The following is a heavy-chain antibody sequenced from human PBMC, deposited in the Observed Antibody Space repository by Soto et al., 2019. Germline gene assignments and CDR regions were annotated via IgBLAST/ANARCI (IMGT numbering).Heavy chain of an antibody. CDR2: ISYDGSNK. V-gene: IGHV3-30*03. CDR3: PAGSDFQH. D-gene: IGHD3-10*01. J-gene: IGHJ1*01. CDR1: GFTFSSYG. Sequence: PGGSLRLSCAASGFTFSSYGMHWVRQAPGKGLEWVAVISYDGSNKYYADSVKGRFTISRDNSKNTLYLQMNSLRAEDTAVYYCPAGSDFQHWGQGTLVTVSS.